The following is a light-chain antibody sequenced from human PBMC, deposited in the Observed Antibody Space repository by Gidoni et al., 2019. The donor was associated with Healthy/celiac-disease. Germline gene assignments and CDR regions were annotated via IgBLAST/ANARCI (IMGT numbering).Light chain of an antibody. V-gene: IGKV3-11*01. CDR1: QSVSSY. CDR2: DAS. Sequence: EFVLTQSPATLSLSPGERATLSCRASQSVSSYLAWYQQKPGQAPRLLIYDASNRATGIPARFSGSGSGTDFTLTISSLEPEDFAVYYCQQRSNWYTFXQXTKLEIK. J-gene: IGKJ2*01. CDR3: QQRSNWYT.